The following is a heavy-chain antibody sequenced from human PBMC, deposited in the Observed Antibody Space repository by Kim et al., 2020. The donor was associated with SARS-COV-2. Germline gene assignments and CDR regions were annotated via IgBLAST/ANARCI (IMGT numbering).Heavy chain of an antibody. Sequence: GGSLRLSCAASGFTFSDYYMSWIRQAPGKGLEWVSYISSSGSTIYYADSVKGRFTISRDNAKNSLYLQMNSLRAEDTAVYYCVREHKGIAVYNYGIDVWGQGTTVTVSS. CDR2: ISSSGSTI. J-gene: IGHJ6*02. CDR1: GFTFSDYY. V-gene: IGHV3-11*04. D-gene: IGHD6-19*01. CDR3: VREHKGIAVYNYGIDV.